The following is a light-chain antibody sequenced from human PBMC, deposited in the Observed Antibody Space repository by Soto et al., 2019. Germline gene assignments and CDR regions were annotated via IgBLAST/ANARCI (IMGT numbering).Light chain of an antibody. CDR2: DTS. J-gene: IGKJ4*01. CDR3: HQRSDWSLT. CDR1: QTISNF. V-gene: IGKV3-11*01. Sequence: EIVLTQSPATLSLSPGERATLSCRASQTISNFLSWYQQKPGQAPRLLIYDTSNRATGIPARFSGSGSGTDFSLTISSLEPEDFAIYYCHQRSDWSLTFGGGTEVEIK.